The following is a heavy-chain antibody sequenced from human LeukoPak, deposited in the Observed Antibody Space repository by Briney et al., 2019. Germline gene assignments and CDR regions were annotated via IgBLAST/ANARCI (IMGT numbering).Heavy chain of an antibody. CDR2: IYHSGST. D-gene: IGHD5-18*01. Sequence: SETLSLTCTVSGYSISSGYYWGWIRQPPGKGLEWIGSIYHSGSTYYNPSLKSRVTISVDTSKNQFSLKLSSVTAADTTVYYCARRGDSYGDIDYWGQGTLVTVSS. J-gene: IGHJ4*02. V-gene: IGHV4-38-2*02. CDR3: ARRGDSYGDIDY. CDR1: GYSISSGYY.